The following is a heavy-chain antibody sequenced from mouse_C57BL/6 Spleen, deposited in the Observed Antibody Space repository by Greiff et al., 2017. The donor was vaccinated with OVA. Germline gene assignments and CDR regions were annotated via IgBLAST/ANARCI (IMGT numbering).Heavy chain of an antibody. CDR3: ASLYYDYGDYYAMDY. Sequence: VQVVESGAELARPGASVKLSCKASGYTFTSYGISWVKQRTGQGLEWIGEIYPRSGNTYYNEKFKGKATLTADKSSSTAYMELRSLTSEDSAVYFCASLYYDYGDYYAMDYWGQGTSVTVSS. CDR2: IYPRSGNT. V-gene: IGHV1-81*01. J-gene: IGHJ4*01. CDR1: GYTFTSYG. D-gene: IGHD2-4*01.